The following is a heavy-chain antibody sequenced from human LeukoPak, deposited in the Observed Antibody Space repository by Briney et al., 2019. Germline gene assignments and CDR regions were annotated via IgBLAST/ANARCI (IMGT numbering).Heavy chain of an antibody. V-gene: IGHV1-2*02. J-gene: IGHJ5*02. CDR3: AREGDCSSTSCWFDP. CDR1: GYTFTGYY. CDR2: INPNSGGT. Sequence: ASVKVSCKASGYTFTGYYMHWVRQAPGQGLEWMGWINPNSGGTSYAQKFQGRVTMTRDTSISTAYMELSRLRSDDTAVYYCAREGDCSSTSCWFDPWGQGTLVTVSS. D-gene: IGHD2-2*01.